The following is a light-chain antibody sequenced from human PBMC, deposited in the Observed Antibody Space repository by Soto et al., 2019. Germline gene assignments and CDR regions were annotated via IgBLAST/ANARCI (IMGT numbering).Light chain of an antibody. Sequence: QSALTQPASVSGSPGQSITISCTGTSSDVGGYNYVVWYQQHPGKAPKLMIYDVSNRPSGVSNRFSGSRSGNTASLTISGLQPEDEADYYCSSYTGSSVIFGGGTKLTVL. CDR1: SSDVGGYNY. J-gene: IGLJ2*01. CDR2: DVS. V-gene: IGLV2-14*01. CDR3: SSYTGSSVI.